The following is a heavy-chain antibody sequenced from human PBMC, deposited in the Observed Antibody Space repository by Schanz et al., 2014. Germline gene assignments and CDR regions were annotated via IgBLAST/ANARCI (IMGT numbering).Heavy chain of an antibody. CDR3: AKQHIVRGVIYLNWFDS. Sequence: EMQLLESGGGLIQPGGSLRLSCSASGFTFSIYAMHWVRQAPGKGLEYVSAISHDGYSTYYADSVKGRFTISRDNSKNTLYLQMSSLTTEDTAVYYCAKQHIVRGVIYLNWFDSWGQGTLVTVSS. V-gene: IGHV3-64D*06. CDR1: GFTFSIYA. J-gene: IGHJ5*01. D-gene: IGHD3-10*01. CDR2: ISHDGYST.